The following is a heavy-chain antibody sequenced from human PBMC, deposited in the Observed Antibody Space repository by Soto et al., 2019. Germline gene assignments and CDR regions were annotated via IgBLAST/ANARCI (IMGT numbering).Heavy chain of an antibody. D-gene: IGHD6-13*01. CDR3: ARVIAAAADFDY. Sequence: ASVKVSCKATSYTFASYGISWVRQAPGQGLEWMGWISAYNGNTNYAQKLQGRVTMTTDTSTSTAYMELRSLRSDDTAVYYCARVIAAAADFDYWGQGTLVTVSS. V-gene: IGHV1-18*01. CDR1: SYTFASYG. CDR2: ISAYNGNT. J-gene: IGHJ4*02.